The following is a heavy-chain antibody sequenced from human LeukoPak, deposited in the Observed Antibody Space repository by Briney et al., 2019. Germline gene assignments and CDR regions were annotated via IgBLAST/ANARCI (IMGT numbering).Heavy chain of an antibody. J-gene: IGHJ6*03. Sequence: PSETLSLTCTVSGYSISSGYYWGWIRQPPGKGLEWIVSIYHSGSTYYNPSLKSRVTISVDTSKNQFSLKLISVTAADTAVYYCAREAKVWFDHIYYFYYMDVWGKGTTVTVSS. V-gene: IGHV4-38-2*02. CDR3: AREAKVWFDHIYYFYYMDV. D-gene: IGHD3-10*01. CDR2: IYHSGST. CDR1: GYSISSGYY.